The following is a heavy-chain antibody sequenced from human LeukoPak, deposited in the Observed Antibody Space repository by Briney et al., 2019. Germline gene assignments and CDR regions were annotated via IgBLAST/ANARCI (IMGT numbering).Heavy chain of an antibody. J-gene: IGHJ4*02. D-gene: IGHD4-17*01. CDR1: GYSFTTYW. V-gene: IGHV5-51*01. CDR3: ARLGGDYGLGY. Sequence: GEPLKTSCKCSGYSFTTYWVGWVRQMPGKGLGWMGIIYPGDSDTRYSPSVQGPVTISADKSISTAYLQWSSLKASDTDMYYCARLGGDYGLGYWGQGTLVTVSS. CDR2: IYPGDSDT.